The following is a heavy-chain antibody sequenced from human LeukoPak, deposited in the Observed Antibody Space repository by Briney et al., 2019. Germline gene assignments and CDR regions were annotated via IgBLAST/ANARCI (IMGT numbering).Heavy chain of an antibody. CDR2: IYDTGTT. V-gene: IGHV4-59*11. CDR3: ARGDYGDYAWFDP. D-gene: IGHD4-17*01. Sequence: PSETLSPICSVSGDSMFSRYWSWIRQPPGKGLEWIGYIYDTGTTKYNPSLKSRVTISVDTSKNQFSLKLSSVTAADTAVYYCARGDYGDYAWFDPWGQGTLVTVSS. J-gene: IGHJ5*02. CDR1: GDSMFSRY.